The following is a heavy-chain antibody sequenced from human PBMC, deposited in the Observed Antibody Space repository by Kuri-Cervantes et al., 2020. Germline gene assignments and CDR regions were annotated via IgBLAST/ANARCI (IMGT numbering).Heavy chain of an antibody. Sequence: GESLKISCAASGFTFSSYAMHWVRQAPGKGLEWVGRIKSKTDGGTTDYAAPVKGRFTISRDDSKNTLYLQMNSLKTEDTAVYYCTTDLWFGELLSDYWGQGTLVTVSS. CDR3: TTDLWFGELLSDY. CDR1: GFTFSSYA. D-gene: IGHD3-10*01. CDR2: IKSKTDGGTT. V-gene: IGHV3-15*01. J-gene: IGHJ4*02.